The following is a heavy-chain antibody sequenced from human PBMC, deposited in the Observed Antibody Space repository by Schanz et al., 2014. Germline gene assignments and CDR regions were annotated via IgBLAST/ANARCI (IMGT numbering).Heavy chain of an antibody. CDR3: ARELGREGGFDS. CDR1: GASISSVYW. V-gene: IGHV4-4*02. CDR2: MHHSEGR. Sequence: QVQLQESGPGLVKPSGTLSLTCTVSGASISSVYWWSWVRQSPGTGLEWIGEMHHSEGRNYNPSLKSRVTISRDTSKNQVSLNLRSVTAADTAFYHCARELGREGGFDSWGQGTLVTVTS. D-gene: IGHD2-15*01. J-gene: IGHJ4*02.